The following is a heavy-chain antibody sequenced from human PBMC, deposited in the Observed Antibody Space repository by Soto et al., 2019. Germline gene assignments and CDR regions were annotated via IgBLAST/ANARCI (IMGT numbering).Heavy chain of an antibody. J-gene: IGHJ4*02. D-gene: IGHD4-4*01. CDR2: ISYDGSKT. V-gene: IGHV3-30*04. CDR1: AFTFRSYT. Sequence: QVQLVESGGGVVQPGRSLRLSFAASAFTFRSYTMHWVRQAPGKGLAWVATISYDGSKTNYADSVRGRFTISRDNSKSTLFLQMDSLRPEDTAVYSCARDRDSSYFPPPYYFDSWGQGTLVTVSS. CDR3: ARDRDSSYFPPPYYFDS.